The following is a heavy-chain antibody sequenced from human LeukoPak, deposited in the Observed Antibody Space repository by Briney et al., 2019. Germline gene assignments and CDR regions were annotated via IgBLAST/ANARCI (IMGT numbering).Heavy chain of an antibody. D-gene: IGHD4-23*01. V-gene: IGHV1-2*02. Sequence: ASVKVSCKASGYTFTAYFMHWVRQAPGQGLEWMGWINPNTGATNYAQKFQGRVTMTRDTSITTAYMELRSLRSDDTAVYYCARDKAVTTEVTQHFQHWGQGTLVTVSS. CDR3: ARDKAVTTEVTQHFQH. J-gene: IGHJ1*01. CDR1: GYTFTAYF. CDR2: INPNTGAT.